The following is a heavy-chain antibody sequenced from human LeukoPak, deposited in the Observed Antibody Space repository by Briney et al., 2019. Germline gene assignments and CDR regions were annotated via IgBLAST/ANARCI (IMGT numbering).Heavy chain of an antibody. CDR1: GGSISSYY. CDR2: IYYSGST. J-gene: IGHJ4*02. Sequence: PSETLSLTCTVSGGSISSYYWSWIRQPPGKGLEWIGYIYYSGSTNYNPSLKSRVTISVDTSKNQFSLKLSSVTAADTAVYYCAREYNDYGDYAYDYWGQGTLVTVSS. V-gene: IGHV4-59*01. D-gene: IGHD4-17*01. CDR3: AREYNDYGDYAYDY.